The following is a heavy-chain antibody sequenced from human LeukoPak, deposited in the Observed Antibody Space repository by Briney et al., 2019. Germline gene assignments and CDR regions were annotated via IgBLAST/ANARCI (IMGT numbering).Heavy chain of an antibody. V-gene: IGHV1-18*01. CDR2: ISAYNGNI. CDR3: ARHGDMDYDILTGYYFFDY. CDR1: GYTFTSYD. J-gene: IGHJ4*02. D-gene: IGHD3-9*01. Sequence: ASVKVSCKASGYTFTSYDINWVRQAPGQGLEWMGWISAYNGNINYAHKFQGRVTMTTDISTSTTYMELRSLRSDDTAVYFCARHGDMDYDILTGYYFFDYWGQGTLVTVSS.